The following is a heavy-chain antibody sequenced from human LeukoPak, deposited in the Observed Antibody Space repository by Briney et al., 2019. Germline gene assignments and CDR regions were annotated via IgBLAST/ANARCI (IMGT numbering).Heavy chain of an antibody. V-gene: IGHV3-7*01. CDR2: IKQDGSEK. D-gene: IGHD3-22*01. CDR3: ARENSYYDSSGYTEDYYYYMDV. J-gene: IGHJ6*03. CDR1: GFTFSSYW. Sequence: PGGSLRLSCAASGFTFSSYWMSWVRQAPGKGLEWVANIKQDGSEKYYVDSVKGRFTISRDNAKNSLYLQMNSLRAEDTAVYYCARENSYYDSSGYTEDYYYYMDVWGKGTTVTVSS.